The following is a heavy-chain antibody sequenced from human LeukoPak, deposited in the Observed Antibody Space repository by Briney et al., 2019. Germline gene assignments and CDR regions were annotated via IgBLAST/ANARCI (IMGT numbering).Heavy chain of an antibody. Sequence: GGSLRLSCAASGLTFSNYAMTWVRQAPGKGLEWVSSIIVSGSRTYYADSVKGRFTISRDNSKNTLYLQMNSLRAEDTALYYCSKDPNGDYIGAFDMRGPGTLVTVSS. CDR2: IIVSGSRT. CDR3: SKDPNGDYIGAFDM. J-gene: IGHJ3*02. V-gene: IGHV3-23*01. D-gene: IGHD4-17*01. CDR1: GLTFSNYA.